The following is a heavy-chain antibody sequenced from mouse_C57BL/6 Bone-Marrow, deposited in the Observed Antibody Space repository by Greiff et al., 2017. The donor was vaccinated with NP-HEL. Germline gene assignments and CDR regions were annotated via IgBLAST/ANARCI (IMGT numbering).Heavy chain of an antibody. Sequence: QVQLQQSGAELMKPGASVKLSCKATGYTFTGYWMEWVKQRPGHGLEWIGEIFPGGGSTNYNEKFKGKATFTADTSSNTAYMQLSSLTTEDSAIYYCARSYLGGIYFDYWGQGTTLTVSS. CDR1: GYTFTGYW. CDR3: ARSYLGGIYFDY. V-gene: IGHV1-9*01. CDR2: IFPGGGST. J-gene: IGHJ2*01. D-gene: IGHD5-5*01.